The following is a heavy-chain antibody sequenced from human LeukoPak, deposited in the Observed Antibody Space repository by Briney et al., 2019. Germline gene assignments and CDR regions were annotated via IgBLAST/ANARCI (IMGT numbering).Heavy chain of an antibody. V-gene: IGHV4-4*02. CDR2: IYHSGST. CDR3: ARVLGQQWLVREYYFDY. Sequence: SETLSLTCAVSGGSINSSNWWSWVRQPPGKGLKWIGEIYHSGSTNYNPSLKSRVTISVDKSKNQFSLKLSSVTAADTAVYYCARVLGQQWLVREYYFDYWGQGTLVTVSS. CDR1: GGSINSSNW. J-gene: IGHJ4*02. D-gene: IGHD6-19*01.